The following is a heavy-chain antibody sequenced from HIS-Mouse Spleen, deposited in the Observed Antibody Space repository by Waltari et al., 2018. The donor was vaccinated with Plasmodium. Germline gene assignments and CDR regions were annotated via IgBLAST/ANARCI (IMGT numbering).Heavy chain of an antibody. CDR1: GYTFTGYY. V-gene: IGHV1-2*02. D-gene: IGHD6-19*01. CDR2: INPNSGGT. Sequence: QVQLVQSGAEVKKPGASVKVSCKASGYTFTGYYMHWVRQAPGQGREWMGWINPNSGGTNYAQKFQGRVTLTRDTSISTAYMELSRLRSDDTAVYYCARDLIGGVDSSGWPHNWFDPWGQGTLVTVSS. J-gene: IGHJ5*02. CDR3: ARDLIGGVDSSGWPHNWFDP.